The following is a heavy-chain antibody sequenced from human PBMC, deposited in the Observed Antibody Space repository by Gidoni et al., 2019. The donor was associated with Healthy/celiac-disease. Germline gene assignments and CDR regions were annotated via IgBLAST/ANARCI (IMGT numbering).Heavy chain of an antibody. CDR3: ARGNRYYDILTGYPSGDGMDV. D-gene: IGHD3-9*01. J-gene: IGHJ6*02. CDR2: INHSGST. V-gene: IGHV4-34*01. CDR1: GGSFSGYY. Sequence: QVQLQQWGAGLLKPSETLSLTCAVYGGSFSGYYWSWIRQPPGKGLEWIGEINHSGSTNYNPSLKSRVTISVDTSKNQFSLKLSSVTAADTAVYYCARGNRYYDILTGYPSGDGMDVWGQGTTVTVSS.